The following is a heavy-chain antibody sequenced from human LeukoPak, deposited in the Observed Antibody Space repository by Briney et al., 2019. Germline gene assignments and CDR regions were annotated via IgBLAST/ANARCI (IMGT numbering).Heavy chain of an antibody. J-gene: IGHJ6*02. D-gene: IGHD5-12*01. Sequence: GGSLRLSCAASGFTFSSYAMHWVRQAPGKGLEYVSAISSNGGSTYYANSVKGGFTISRDNSKNTLYLQMGSLRAEDMAVYYCARGYSGYDLSYYYYYGMDVWGQGTTVTVSS. V-gene: IGHV3-64*01. CDR2: ISSNGGST. CDR1: GFTFSSYA. CDR3: ARGYSGYDLSYYYYYGMDV.